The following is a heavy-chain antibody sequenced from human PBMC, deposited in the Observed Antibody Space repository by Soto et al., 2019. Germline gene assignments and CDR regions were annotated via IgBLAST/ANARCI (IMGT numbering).Heavy chain of an antibody. CDR1: GFTFSSYW. V-gene: IGHV3-23*01. CDR3: AKNPGYYYDSTGYHFDY. D-gene: IGHD3-22*01. Sequence: LRLSCAASGFTFSSYWMSWVRQAPGKGLEWVSAISYGGGTTYYADSVKGRFTISRDNSKNTLYLQMNSLRAEDTAVYYCAKNPGYYYDSTGYHFDYWGQGTLVTVSS. J-gene: IGHJ4*02. CDR2: ISYGGGTT.